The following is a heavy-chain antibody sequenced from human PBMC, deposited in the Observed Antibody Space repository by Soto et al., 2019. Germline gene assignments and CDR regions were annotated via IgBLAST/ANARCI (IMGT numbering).Heavy chain of an antibody. CDR1: XGSISSGGYY. CDR2: IYYSGST. Sequence: SETLSLTCTVSXGSISSGGYYWSWIRQHPGKGLEWIGYIYYSGSTYYNPSLKSRVTISVDTSKNQFSLNLSSVTAADTAVYYCARRRGGVVATENWFDPWGQGTLVTVSS. D-gene: IGHD5-12*01. CDR3: ARRRGGVVATENWFDP. J-gene: IGHJ5*02. V-gene: IGHV4-31*03.